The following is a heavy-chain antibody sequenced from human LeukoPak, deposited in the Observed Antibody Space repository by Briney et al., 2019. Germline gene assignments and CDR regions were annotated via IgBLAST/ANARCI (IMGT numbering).Heavy chain of an antibody. D-gene: IGHD6-19*01. V-gene: IGHV5-51*01. CDR2: IYPGDSDT. Sequence: GESLKISCKGPGYSFTSYWIGWVRQMPGKGLEWMGIIYPGDSDTRYSPSFQGQVTISADKSISTAYLQWSSLKASDTAMYYCARQPRRNSSGWYYYYGMDVWGQGTTVTVSS. J-gene: IGHJ6*02. CDR1: GYSFTSYW. CDR3: ARQPRRNSSGWYYYYGMDV.